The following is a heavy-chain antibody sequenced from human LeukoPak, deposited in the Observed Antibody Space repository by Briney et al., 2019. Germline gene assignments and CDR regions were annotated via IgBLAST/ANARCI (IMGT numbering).Heavy chain of an antibody. CDR3: ARDPWGGDIVVVPAAIHDP. CDR1: GYTFTDYY. Sequence: GASVKVSCKASGYTFTDYYIHWVRQAPGQGLEWMGRINPNNGGTNYAQKFQGRVTMTRGTSISTAYMELSRLRSDDTAVFYCARDPWGGDIVVVPAAIHDPWGQGTLVTVSS. CDR2: INPNNGGT. J-gene: IGHJ5*02. V-gene: IGHV1-2*06. D-gene: IGHD2-2*01.